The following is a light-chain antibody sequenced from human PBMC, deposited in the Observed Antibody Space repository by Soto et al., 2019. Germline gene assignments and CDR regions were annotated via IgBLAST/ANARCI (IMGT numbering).Light chain of an antibody. CDR3: QLRTTWPPT. J-gene: IGKJ4*01. CDR2: SAS. V-gene: IGKV3-11*01. Sequence: EIVLTQSPATLSLSPGERATLSCRASQSVRNDLVWYHQKPGQAPRVLIYSASNRATCIPARFSGSGSGTDFPLTFSILEPEDFAVYHCQLRTTWPPTFGGGTKVEMK. CDR1: QSVRND.